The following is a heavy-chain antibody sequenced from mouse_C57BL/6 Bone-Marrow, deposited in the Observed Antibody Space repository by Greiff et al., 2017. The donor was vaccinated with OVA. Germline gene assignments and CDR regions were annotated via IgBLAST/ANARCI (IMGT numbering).Heavy chain of an antibody. CDR1: GFSLTSYG. V-gene: IGHV2-2*01. CDR2: IWSGGST. D-gene: IGHD2-5*01. Sequence: VKVVESGPGLVQPSQSLSITCTVSGFSLTSYGVHWVRQSPGKGLEWLGVIWSGGSTDYNAAFISRLSISKDNSKSQVFFKMNSLQADDTAIYYCARNEAYYSNPYYAMDYWGQGTSVTVSS. CDR3: ARNEAYYSNPYYAMDY. J-gene: IGHJ4*01.